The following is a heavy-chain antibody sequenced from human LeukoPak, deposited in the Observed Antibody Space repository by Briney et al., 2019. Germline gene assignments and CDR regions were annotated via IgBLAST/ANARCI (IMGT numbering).Heavy chain of an antibody. CDR3: ARGGVGVKWELLFWFDP. CDR1: GYTFISYD. J-gene: IGHJ5*02. Sequence: ASVKVSCKASGYTFISYDINWVRQATGQGLEWMGWMNPNSGNTGYAQKFQGRVTMTRNTSISTAYMELSSLRSEDTAVYYCARGGVGVKWELLFWFDPWGQGTLVTVSS. CDR2: MNPNSGNT. V-gene: IGHV1-8*01. D-gene: IGHD1-26*01.